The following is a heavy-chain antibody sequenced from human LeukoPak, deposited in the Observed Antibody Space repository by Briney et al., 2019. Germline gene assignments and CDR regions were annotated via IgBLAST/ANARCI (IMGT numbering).Heavy chain of an antibody. Sequence: GGTTEYAASVKGRFTISRDDSKSIAYLQMNSLKTEDTAVYYCTRDFCSSTSCYYYYYYMDVWGKGTTVTVSS. D-gene: IGHD2-2*01. V-gene: IGHV3-49*02. CDR3: TRDFCSSTSCYYYYYYMDV. CDR2: GGTT. J-gene: IGHJ6*03.